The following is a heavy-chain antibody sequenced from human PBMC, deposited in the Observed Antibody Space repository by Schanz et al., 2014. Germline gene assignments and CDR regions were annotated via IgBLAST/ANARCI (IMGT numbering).Heavy chain of an antibody. CDR3: AKGRFGELSAFDI. CDR1: GFMFSSYG. Sequence: QVQLVESGGGVVQPGRSLRLSCAASGFMFSSYGMHWVRQAPGKGLEWVGVISYYGSKKSYADSVKGRFTISRDNSKNTLYLQMNSLRAEDTAVYYCAKGRFGELSAFDIWGQGTMVTVSS. J-gene: IGHJ3*02. CDR2: ISYYGSKK. V-gene: IGHV3-30*18. D-gene: IGHD3-10*01.